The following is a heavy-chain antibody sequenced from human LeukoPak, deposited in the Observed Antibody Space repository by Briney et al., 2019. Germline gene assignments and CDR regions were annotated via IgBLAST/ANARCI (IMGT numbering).Heavy chain of an antibody. Sequence: SETLSLTCTVSGGSISNYYWSWIRQPPGKGLEWIGYIYYSGSTNYNPSLKSRVTISVDTSRNQFSLKLSSVTAADTAVYYCARLMLSWYSSSEIDAFDIWGQGTMVTVSS. CDR3: ARLMLSWYSSSEIDAFDI. CDR1: GGSISNYY. J-gene: IGHJ3*02. V-gene: IGHV4-59*01. CDR2: IYYSGST. D-gene: IGHD6-6*01.